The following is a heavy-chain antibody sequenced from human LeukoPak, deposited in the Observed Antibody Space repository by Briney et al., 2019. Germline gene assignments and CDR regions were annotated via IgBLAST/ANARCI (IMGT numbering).Heavy chain of an antibody. D-gene: IGHD3-10*01. CDR1: GGSISSSSDY. J-gene: IGHJ4*02. Sequence: SETLSLTCTVSGGSISSSSDYWGWIRQAPGKGLEWIGSIYYHENTYYNSSLKSRVTMSVDTSKNQFSLKLGSVTAADTAVYYCAGNYYGSGSYYSEDRYWGQGTLVTVSS. V-gene: IGHV4-39*07. CDR3: AGNYYGSGSYYSEDRY. CDR2: IYYHENT.